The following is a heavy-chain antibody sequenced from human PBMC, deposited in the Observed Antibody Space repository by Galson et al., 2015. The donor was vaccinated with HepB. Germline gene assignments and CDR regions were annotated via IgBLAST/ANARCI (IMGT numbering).Heavy chain of an antibody. CDR3: AKGGYYDFWSVYDS. Sequence: SLRLSCAASGFTFSNYGIHWVRQAPGKGLEWVAVISYDGTNKYYADSVEGRFTISRDNSKNTLYLQMNSLRPEDTAIYYCAKGGYYDFWSVYDSWGQGTLVTVSS. D-gene: IGHD3-3*01. CDR2: ISYDGTNK. CDR1: GFTFSNYG. V-gene: IGHV3-30*18. J-gene: IGHJ4*02.